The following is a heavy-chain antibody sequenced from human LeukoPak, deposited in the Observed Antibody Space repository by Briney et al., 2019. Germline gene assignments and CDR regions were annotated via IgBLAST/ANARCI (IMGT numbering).Heavy chain of an antibody. D-gene: IGHD3-10*01. CDR1: GFTFSSNA. V-gene: IGHV3-23*01. J-gene: IGHJ4*02. Sequence: GGSLRLSCAASGFTFSSNARSWFPQAPGKGLKWFSPIIVSGGSTYYADSVKGRFTISRDNSKNTLYLQMNSLRAEDTAVYYCAKDDVLLWFGESQPVFYFDYWGQGTLVTVSS. CDR3: AKDDVLLWFGESQPVFYFDY. CDR2: IIVSGGST.